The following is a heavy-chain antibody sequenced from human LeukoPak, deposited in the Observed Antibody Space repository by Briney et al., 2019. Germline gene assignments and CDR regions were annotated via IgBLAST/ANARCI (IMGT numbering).Heavy chain of an antibody. Sequence: GGSLRLSCAASGFTFTRYGMHWVRQAPGKGLVWVSRINSDGGSTRYADSVKGRFTISRDNAKNTLYLQMNSLRAEDTAVSYCASLRAAVAGTGIIGWGQGTLVTVSS. V-gene: IGHV3-74*01. D-gene: IGHD6-19*01. CDR1: GFTFTRYG. J-gene: IGHJ4*02. CDR3: ASLRAAVAGTGIIG. CDR2: INSDGGST.